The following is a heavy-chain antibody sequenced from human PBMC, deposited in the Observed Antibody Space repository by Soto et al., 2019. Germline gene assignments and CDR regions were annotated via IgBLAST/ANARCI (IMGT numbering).Heavy chain of an antibody. D-gene: IGHD3-16*01. V-gene: IGHV1-18*01. CDR2: ISAYNGNT. CDR1: GFTFTSYA. Sequence: QVHLVQSGAEVKMLGASVKVSCKASGFTFTSYAFTWVRQAPGQGLEWMGWISAYNGNTNYARNFRGRVTMTTDSSTSTVYMELGSLTSDDTAVYFCARDFTGWPPDGVDSWGQGTLVSVSA. CDR3: ARDFTGWPPDGVDS. J-gene: IGHJ4*02.